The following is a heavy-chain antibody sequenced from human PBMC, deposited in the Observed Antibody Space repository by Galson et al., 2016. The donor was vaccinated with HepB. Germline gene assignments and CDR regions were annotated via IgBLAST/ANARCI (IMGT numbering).Heavy chain of an antibody. CDR1: GFTFSRYD. J-gene: IGHJ4*02. V-gene: IGHV3-33*05. CDR3: ARDDDRSGNNLDY. Sequence: SLRLSCAASGFTFSRYDFHWVRQAPGKGLEWVAVITNDGVIKYYTDSVKGRLTNSRENSRNTLDLQMNSLRAEDTALYYCARDDDRSGNNLDYWGQGTLVTVSS. CDR2: ITNDGVIK. D-gene: IGHD3-22*01.